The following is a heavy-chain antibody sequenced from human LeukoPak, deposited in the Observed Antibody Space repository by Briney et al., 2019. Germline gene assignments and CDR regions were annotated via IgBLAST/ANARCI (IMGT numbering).Heavy chain of an antibody. CDR3: ARSELLWFGGVNSGFDY. D-gene: IGHD3-10*01. CDR1: GGSFSGYY. V-gene: IGHV4-34*01. J-gene: IGHJ4*02. Sequence: PSETLSLTCAVYGGSFSGYYWSWIRQPPGKGLEWIGEINHSGSTNYNPSLKSRVTISVDTSKKQFSLKLSSVTAADTAVYYCARSELLWFGGVNSGFDYWGQGTLVTVSS. CDR2: INHSGST.